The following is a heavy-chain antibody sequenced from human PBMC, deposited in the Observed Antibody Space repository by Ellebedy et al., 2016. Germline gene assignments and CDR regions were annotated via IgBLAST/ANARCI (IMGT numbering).Heavy chain of an antibody. D-gene: IGHD3-3*01. CDR3: ARETDLWSDSSYFDY. J-gene: IGHJ4*02. CDR2: IYYSGTT. V-gene: IGHV4-30-4*01. Sequence: SETLSLXCSVSGGSINSGDYYWSWIRQPPGQGLEWLGYIYYSGTTYYNTSLKSRITISVDTSKNQFSLRLSSVTAADTAVYFCARETDLWSDSSYFDYWGQGILVTISS. CDR1: GGSINSGDYY.